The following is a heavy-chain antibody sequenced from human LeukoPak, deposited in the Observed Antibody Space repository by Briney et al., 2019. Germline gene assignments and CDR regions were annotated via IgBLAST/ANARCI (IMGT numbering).Heavy chain of an antibody. CDR2: VSYSGTT. J-gene: IGHJ5*02. CDR1: GDSLGSSSYS. Sequence: PSETLSLTCTVSGDSLGSSSYSGAWIRQPPGKGPGWAWGVSYSGTTYYNPSLKSRITISLDTSKNQFSLKVTSVTAADTAVYYCARGAYQLLSPERNWFDPWGQGTLVTVSS. CDR3: ARGAYQLLSPERNWFDP. V-gene: IGHV4-39*07. D-gene: IGHD2-2*01.